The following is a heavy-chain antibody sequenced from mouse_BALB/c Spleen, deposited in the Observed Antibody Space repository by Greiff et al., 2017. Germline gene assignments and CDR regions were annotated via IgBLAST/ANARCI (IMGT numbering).Heavy chain of an antibody. J-gene: IGHJ2*01. CDR2: ISYSGST. D-gene: IGHD1-1*01. V-gene: IGHV3-2*02. CDR3: ASITTVVATDY. CDR1: GYSITSDYA. Sequence: EVKLVESGPGLVKPSQSLSLTCTVTGYSITSDYAWNWIRQFPGNKLEWMGYISYSGSTSYNPSLKSRISITRDTSKNQFFLQLNSVTTEDTATYYCASITTVVATDYWGQGTTLTVSS.